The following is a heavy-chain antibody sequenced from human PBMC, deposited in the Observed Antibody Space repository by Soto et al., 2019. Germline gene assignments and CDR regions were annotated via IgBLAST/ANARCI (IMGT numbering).Heavy chain of an antibody. J-gene: IGHJ4*02. D-gene: IGHD2-2*01. Sequence: PSQTLSLTCAISGDSVSSNSAAWNRIRQSPSRGLEWLGRTYYRSKWYNDYAVSVKSRITINPDTSKNQFSLQLNSVTPEDTAVYYCARENLNQRYCSSTSCRRYFDYWGQGTLVTVHS. V-gene: IGHV6-1*01. CDR1: GDSVSSNSAA. CDR3: ARENLNQRYCSSTSCRRYFDY. CDR2: TYYRSKWYN.